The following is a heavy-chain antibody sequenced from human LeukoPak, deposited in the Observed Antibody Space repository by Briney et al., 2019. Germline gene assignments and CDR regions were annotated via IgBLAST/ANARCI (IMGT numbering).Heavy chain of an antibody. J-gene: IGHJ4*02. CDR1: GGSFSGYY. CDR2: INHSEST. D-gene: IGHD6-19*01. Sequence: SETLSLTCTVYGGSFSGYYWSWIRQPPGTGLEWIGEINHSESTNYNPSLKSRVTISVDTSKTQFSLKLSPVTAADTAVYYCARGPRRGSSGWYGGWYYFDYWGQGTLVTVSS. CDR3: ARGPRRGSSGWYGGWYYFDY. V-gene: IGHV4-34*01.